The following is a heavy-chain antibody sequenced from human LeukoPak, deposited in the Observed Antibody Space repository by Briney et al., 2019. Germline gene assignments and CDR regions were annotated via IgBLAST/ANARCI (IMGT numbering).Heavy chain of an antibody. D-gene: IGHD2-21*01. Sequence: PSETLSLTCAVYGGSFSGYYWSWIRQPPGKGLEWIGEINHSGSTNYNPSLKSRVTISVDTSKNQFSLKLSSVTAADTAVYYCASAVSLLSGWFDSWGQGTLVTVSS. CDR2: INHSGST. CDR3: ASAVSLLSGWFDS. CDR1: GGSFSGYY. J-gene: IGHJ5*01. V-gene: IGHV4-34*01.